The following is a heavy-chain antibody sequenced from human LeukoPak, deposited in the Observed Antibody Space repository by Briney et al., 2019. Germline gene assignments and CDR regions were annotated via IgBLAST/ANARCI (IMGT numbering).Heavy chain of an antibody. Sequence: GESLKISCKGSGYSFTSHWIGWVRQMPGKGLEWMGIIYPGDSDTRYSPSLQGQVTISADKSISTAYLQWSSLKASDTAMYYCARGLEIQLWATMDGWGKGTTVIVSS. CDR3: ARGLEIQLWATMDG. V-gene: IGHV5-51*01. J-gene: IGHJ6*03. CDR2: IYPGDSDT. CDR1: GYSFTSHW. D-gene: IGHD5-18*01.